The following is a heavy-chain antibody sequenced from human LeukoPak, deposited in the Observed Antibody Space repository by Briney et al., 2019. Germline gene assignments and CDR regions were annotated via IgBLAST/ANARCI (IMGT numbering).Heavy chain of an antibody. CDR1: GFTFSSYA. CDR2: ISYDGGNK. J-gene: IGHJ4*02. V-gene: IGHV3-30-3*01. Sequence: GGSLRLSCAASGFTFSSYAMHWVRQAPGKGLEWVAVISYDGGNKYYADSVKGRFTISRDNSKNTLYLQMNSLRAEDTAVYYCAREWNYYDSSGYPDYWGQGTLVTVSS. D-gene: IGHD3-22*01. CDR3: AREWNYYDSSGYPDY.